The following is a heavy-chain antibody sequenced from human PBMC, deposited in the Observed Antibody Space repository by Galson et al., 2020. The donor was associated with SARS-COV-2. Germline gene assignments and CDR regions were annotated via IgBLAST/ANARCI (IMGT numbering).Heavy chain of an antibody. CDR3: ARADSWIQNYYYYGMDV. V-gene: IGHV4-34*01. D-gene: IGHD5-18*01. Sequence: SQTLSLTCAVYGGSFSGYYWSWIRQPPGKGLEWIGEINHSGSTNYNPSLKSRVTISVDTSKNQFSLKLSSVTAADTAVYYCARADSWIQNYYYYGMDVWGQGTTVTVSS. J-gene: IGHJ6*02. CDR2: INHSGST. CDR1: GGSFSGYY.